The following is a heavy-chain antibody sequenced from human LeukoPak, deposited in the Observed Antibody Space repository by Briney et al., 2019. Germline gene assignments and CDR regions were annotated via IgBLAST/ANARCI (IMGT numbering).Heavy chain of an antibody. CDR1: GGSFSGYY. J-gene: IGHJ6*03. Sequence: SETLSLTCAVYGGSFSGYYWSWIRQPPGKGLEWIGEINHSGSTNYNPSLKSRVTISVDTSKNQFSLKLSSVTAADTAVYYCARFGPERWLYNYCYYYMDVWGKGTTVTISS. D-gene: IGHD4-17*01. V-gene: IGHV4-34*01. CDR2: INHSGST. CDR3: ARFGPERWLYNYCYYYMDV.